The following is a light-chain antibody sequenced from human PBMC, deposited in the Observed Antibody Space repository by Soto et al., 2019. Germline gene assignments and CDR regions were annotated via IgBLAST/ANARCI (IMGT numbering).Light chain of an antibody. Sequence: QSVLTQPRSVSGSPGQSVTVSCTGTSSDVGGYNYVSWYQQHPGKAPKLMIFDVSKRPSGVPDRFCGSKSGNTASLTISGLQAEDEGDYYCCSYAGNYTVIFGGGTKVTVL. J-gene: IGLJ2*01. CDR3: CSYAGNYTVI. CDR1: SSDVGGYNY. V-gene: IGLV2-11*01. CDR2: DVS.